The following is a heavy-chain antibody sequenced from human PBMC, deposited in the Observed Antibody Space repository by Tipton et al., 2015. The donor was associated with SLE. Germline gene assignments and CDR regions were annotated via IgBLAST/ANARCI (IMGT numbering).Heavy chain of an antibody. J-gene: IGHJ4*02. CDR2: IHYSGST. D-gene: IGHD6-13*01. CDR3: ARHGWQQLDRDGFDF. Sequence: TLSLTCTVSGGSISSSSYYWGWIRQPPGKGLEWIGSIHYSGSTYYTPSLKSRVSISVDTSKNQFSLRLNSVTAADTAVFYCARHGWQQLDRDGFDFWGQGTLVTVSS. CDR1: GGSISSSSYY. V-gene: IGHV4-39*01.